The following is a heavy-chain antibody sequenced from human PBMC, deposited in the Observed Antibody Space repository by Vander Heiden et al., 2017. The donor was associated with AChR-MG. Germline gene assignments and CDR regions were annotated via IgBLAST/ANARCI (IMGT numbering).Heavy chain of an antibody. V-gene: IGHV4-34*01. CDR2: INHSGST. Sequence: QVQLQQWGAGLLKPSATLSLTCALYGGSFSCYEGSWIRQPPGKGGEWIGEINHSGSTNYNPSLKSRVNISVDTSKNQFPLKLSSVTAADTAVYYGARGSWLQTLGYYYGMDGWGQGTTVNVS. J-gene: IGHJ6*01. D-gene: IGHD5-12*01. CDR1: GGSFSCYE. CDR3: ARGSWLQTLGYYYGMDG.